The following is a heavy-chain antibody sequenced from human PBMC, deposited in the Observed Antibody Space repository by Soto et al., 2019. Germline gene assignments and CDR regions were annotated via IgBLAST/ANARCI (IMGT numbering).Heavy chain of an antibody. Sequence: QVQLVQSGAEVKKPGASVKVSCKASGYTFTSYAMHWVRQAPGQSLEWMGWINAGNGNTKYSQKFQGRVTITRDTSASTAYMELSSLRSEDTAVYYCARGDYYDIHDYWGQGTLVAVSS. D-gene: IGHD3-22*01. V-gene: IGHV1-3*01. CDR1: GYTFTSYA. CDR3: ARGDYYDIHDY. J-gene: IGHJ4*02. CDR2: INAGNGNT.